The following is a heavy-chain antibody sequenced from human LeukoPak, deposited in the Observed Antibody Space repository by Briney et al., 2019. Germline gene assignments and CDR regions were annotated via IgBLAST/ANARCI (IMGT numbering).Heavy chain of an antibody. Sequence: PGGSLRLSCAASGFNFNIYSMNWVRQAPGKGLEWVAVISYDGSDKYYADSVKGRFTISRDNSKNTLYLQMNSLRAEDTAVYYCARALASGDYWGQGTLVTVSS. CDR2: ISYDGSDK. J-gene: IGHJ4*02. V-gene: IGHV3-30*03. CDR3: ARALASGDY. CDR1: GFNFNIYS.